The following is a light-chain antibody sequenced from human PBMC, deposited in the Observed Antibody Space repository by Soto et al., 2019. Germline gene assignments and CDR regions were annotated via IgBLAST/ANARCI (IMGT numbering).Light chain of an antibody. Sequence: DVQMTQSPSSLSASVGDRVTITCRASQGIIDYLAWYQQKPGKAPNLLIYAASTLHSGVPSRFSGSGSGIDFTLTITNLQPEDVGTYYCQKYNTAPQTFGPGTKVEIK. CDR1: QGIIDY. CDR3: QKYNTAPQT. CDR2: AAS. V-gene: IGKV1-27*01. J-gene: IGKJ1*01.